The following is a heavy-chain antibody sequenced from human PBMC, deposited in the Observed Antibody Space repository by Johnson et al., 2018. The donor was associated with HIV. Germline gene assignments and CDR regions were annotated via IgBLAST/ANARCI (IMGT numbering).Heavy chain of an antibody. D-gene: IGHD2-15*01. V-gene: IGHV3-23*04. CDR3: ASGRVGGNDAFDI. J-gene: IGHJ3*02. Sequence: VQLVESGGGLVQPGGSLRLSCAASGFTFSSYAMSWVRQAPGKGLEWVSAISVSGGSTYYADSVKGRFTISRDNSKNTLYLQMNSLRAEDTAVYYCASGRVGGNDAFDIWGQGTMVTVSS. CDR2: ISVSGGST. CDR1: GFTFSSYA.